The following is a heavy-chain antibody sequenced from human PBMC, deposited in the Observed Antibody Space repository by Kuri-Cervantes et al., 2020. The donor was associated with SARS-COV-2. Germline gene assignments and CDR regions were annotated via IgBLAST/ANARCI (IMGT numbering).Heavy chain of an antibody. CDR3: ARPRYGDYDGAFDI. J-gene: IGHJ3*02. V-gene: IGHV4-30-2*01. Sequence: SETLSLTCTVSGGSISSGGYYWSWIRQPPGKGLEWIGYIYHSGSTYYNPSLKSRVTISVDRSKNQFSLKLSSATAADTAVYYCARPRYGDYDGAFDIWGQGTMVTVSS. D-gene: IGHD4-17*01. CDR2: IYHSGST. CDR1: GGSISSGGYY.